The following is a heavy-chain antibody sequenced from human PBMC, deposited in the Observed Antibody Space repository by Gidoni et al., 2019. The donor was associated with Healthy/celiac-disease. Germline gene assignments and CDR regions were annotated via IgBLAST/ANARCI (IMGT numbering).Heavy chain of an antibody. CDR2: ISGSGGST. CDR1: GFTFSSYA. D-gene: IGHD3-22*01. Sequence: EVQLLESGGGLVQPGGSLRLSCAASGFTFSSYAMSWVRQAPGKGLEWVSAISGSGGSTDYADSVKGRFTISRDNSKNTLYLQMNSLRAEDTAVYYCANTVDLYYDSSRYYWGQGTLVTVSS. CDR3: ANTVDLYYDSSRYY. V-gene: IGHV3-23*01. J-gene: IGHJ4*02.